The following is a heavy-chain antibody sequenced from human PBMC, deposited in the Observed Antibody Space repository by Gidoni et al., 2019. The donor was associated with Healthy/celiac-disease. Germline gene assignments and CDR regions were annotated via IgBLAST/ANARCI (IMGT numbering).Heavy chain of an antibody. J-gene: IGHJ5*02. Sequence: QVQLQESGPGLVKPSETLSLTCTVSGGSLSSYYWSLIRQPPGKGLEWIGYIYYSGSTNYNPSLKSRVTISVDTSKNQFSLKLSSVTAADTAVYYCARLMRSGFGALRGWFDPWGQGTLVTVSS. CDR3: ARLMRSGFGALRGWFDP. D-gene: IGHD3-10*01. V-gene: IGHV4-59*01. CDR2: IYYSGST. CDR1: GGSLSSYY.